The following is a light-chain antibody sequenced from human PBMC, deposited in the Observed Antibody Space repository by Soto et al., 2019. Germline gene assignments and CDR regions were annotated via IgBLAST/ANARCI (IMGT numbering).Light chain of an antibody. J-gene: IGKJ1*01. CDR3: QQYNSYWT. CDR2: KAS. V-gene: IGKV1-5*03. Sequence: DIQMTQSPSTTSASVGDRVTITCRASQSISTWLAWYQQKPGKAPKLLIYKASSLESGVPSRFRGSGPGTEFTLTISSLQPDDFATYYGQQYNSYWTFGQGTQVEIK. CDR1: QSISTW.